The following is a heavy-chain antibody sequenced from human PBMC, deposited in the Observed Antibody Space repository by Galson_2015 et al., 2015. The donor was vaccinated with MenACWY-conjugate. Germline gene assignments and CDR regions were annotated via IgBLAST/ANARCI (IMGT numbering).Heavy chain of an antibody. D-gene: IGHD3-3*02. V-gene: IGHV4-59*01. Sequence: TLSLTCTVSGGSINSYSWSWIRQPPGKGLAWIGYMYYSGSANYNPSLKSRVTISVDTSKNQFSLTMTSVTAADTAVYYCARGVNLASMAGYWGQGTLVTVSS. J-gene: IGHJ4*02. CDR1: GGSINSYS. CDR2: MYYSGSA. CDR3: ARGVNLASMAGY.